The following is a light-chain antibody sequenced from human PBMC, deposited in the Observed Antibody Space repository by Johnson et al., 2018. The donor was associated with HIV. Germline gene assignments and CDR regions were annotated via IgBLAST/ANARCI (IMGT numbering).Light chain of an antibody. CDR3: GTWDSSLRGV. CDR1: SSNIGNNY. V-gene: IGLV1-51*02. CDR2: ENN. Sequence: QSVLTQPPSVCAAPGQKVTISCSGSSSNIGNNYVSWYQQLPGTAPKLLIYENNKRPSGIPDRFSGSKSGTSATLGITGLQTGDEADYFCGTWDSSLRGVFGTGTKVTVL. J-gene: IGLJ1*01.